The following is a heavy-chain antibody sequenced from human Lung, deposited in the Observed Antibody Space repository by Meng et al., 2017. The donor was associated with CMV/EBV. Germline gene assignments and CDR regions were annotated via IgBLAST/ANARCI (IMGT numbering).Heavy chain of an antibody. V-gene: IGHV3-11*04. CDR3: ARDSSAVHNWLDS. CDR2: ISSSGSIT. Sequence: CAASGFTFSEYYITWSRQAPGKGLEWVSYISSSGSITKYLDSLKGRFTISRDNAKNSLFLQMNSLTVEDTAVYYCARDSSAVHNWLDSWGQGTLVTVSS. D-gene: IGHD1-26*01. J-gene: IGHJ5*01. CDR1: GFTFSEYY.